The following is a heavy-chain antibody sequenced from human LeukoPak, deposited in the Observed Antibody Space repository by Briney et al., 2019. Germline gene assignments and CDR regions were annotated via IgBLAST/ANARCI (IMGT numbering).Heavy chain of an antibody. CDR2: IISTSSTT. Sequence: GGSLRLSCAASGFTFSSYSMNWVRQAPGKGLEWVSYIISTSSTTYYADSVRGRFTISRDNAKNSLYLQMNSLRAEDTAVYYCATRYGALNYWGQGTLVTVSS. CDR1: GFTFSSYS. V-gene: IGHV3-48*01. J-gene: IGHJ4*02. D-gene: IGHD4-17*01. CDR3: ATRYGALNY.